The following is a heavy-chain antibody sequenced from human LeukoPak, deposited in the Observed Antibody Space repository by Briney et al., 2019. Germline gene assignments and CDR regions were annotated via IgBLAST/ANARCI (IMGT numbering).Heavy chain of an antibody. CDR3: ARDIRDPAAPSYYYYYGMDV. V-gene: IGHV3-23*01. CDR2: ISGGGGNT. D-gene: IGHD2-2*01. Sequence: GGSLRLSCAASKFAFSSCAMSWVRQAPGKGLEWVSAISGGGGNTYYADSVKGRFTISRDNSKNTLYLQMNSLRAEDTAVYYCARDIRDPAAPSYYYYYGMDVWGQGTTVTVSS. CDR1: KFAFSSCA. J-gene: IGHJ6*02.